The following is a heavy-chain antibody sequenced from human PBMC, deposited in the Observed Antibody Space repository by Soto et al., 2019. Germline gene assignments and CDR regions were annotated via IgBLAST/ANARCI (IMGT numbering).Heavy chain of an antibody. Sequence: GASVKVSCKASGYTFTSYAMHWVRQAPGQRLEWMGWINAGNGNTKYSQKFQGRVTITRDTSASTAYMELSSLRSEDTAVYYCARDLTMIVVVNGFLDYWGQGTLVTVSS. CDR3: ARDLTMIVVVNGFLDY. D-gene: IGHD3-22*01. J-gene: IGHJ4*02. CDR2: INAGNGNT. V-gene: IGHV1-3*01. CDR1: GYTFTSYA.